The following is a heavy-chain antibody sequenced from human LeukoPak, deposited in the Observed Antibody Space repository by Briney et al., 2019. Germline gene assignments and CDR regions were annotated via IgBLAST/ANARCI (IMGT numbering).Heavy chain of an antibody. CDR2: IKQDGSEK. CDR1: GFTFSSYW. J-gene: IGHJ4*02. Sequence: GGSLRLSCAASGFTFSSYWMSWVRQAPGKGLEWVANIKQDGSEKYYVDSVKGRFTISRDNAKNSLYLQMNSLRAEDTAVYYCARGSSGSYSCFGYWGQGTLVTVSS. V-gene: IGHV3-7*01. CDR3: ARGSSGSYSCFGY. D-gene: IGHD1-26*01.